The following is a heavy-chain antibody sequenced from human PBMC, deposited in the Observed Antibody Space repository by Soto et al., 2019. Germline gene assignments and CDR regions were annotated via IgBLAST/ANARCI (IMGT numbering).Heavy chain of an antibody. Sequence: ASVKVSCKASGYTFSSNPVSWVRQAPGQGLELMGWISPYNGDTNYAQNLQGRVTMTTDTSTTTAYMELRSLRSDDTAVYYCARGTTVTSTPTYYYMDVWGKGTTVTVYS. J-gene: IGHJ6*03. D-gene: IGHD4-4*01. V-gene: IGHV1-18*01. CDR1: GYTFSSNP. CDR3: ARGTTVTSTPTYYYMDV. CDR2: ISPYNGDT.